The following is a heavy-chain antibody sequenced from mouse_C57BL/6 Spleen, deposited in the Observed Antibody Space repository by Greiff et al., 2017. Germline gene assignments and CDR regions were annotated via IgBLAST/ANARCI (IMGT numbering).Heavy chain of an antibody. CDR2: ISYDGSN. Sequence: ESGPGLVKPSQSLSLTCSVTGYSITSGYYWNWIRQFPGNKLEWMGYISYDGSNNYNTSLKNRISITRDTSKNQFFLKLISVTTEDTATYYCARVRGFADWGQGTLVTVSA. CDR3: ARVRGFAD. V-gene: IGHV3-6*01. CDR1: GYSITSGYY. J-gene: IGHJ3*01.